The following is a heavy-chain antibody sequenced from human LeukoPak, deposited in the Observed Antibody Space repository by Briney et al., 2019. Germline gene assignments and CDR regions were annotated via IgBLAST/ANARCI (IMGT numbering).Heavy chain of an antibody. Sequence: SETLSLTCTVSGGSISSYYWSWIRQPPGKGLEWIGYIYYSGSTNYNPSLKSRVTISVDTSKNQFSLKLSSVPAADTAVYYCARGVVPAAPTLFAYWGHGTLVTVSS. CDR1: GGSISSYY. V-gene: IGHV4-59*01. CDR3: ARGVVPAAPTLFAY. J-gene: IGHJ4*01. CDR2: IYYSGST. D-gene: IGHD2-2*01.